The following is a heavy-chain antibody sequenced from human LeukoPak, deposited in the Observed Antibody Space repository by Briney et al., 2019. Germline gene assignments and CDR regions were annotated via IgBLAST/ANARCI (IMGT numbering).Heavy chain of an antibody. J-gene: IGHJ3*01. Sequence: SETLSLTCAVSGGSISSADYYWNWVRQPPGEGLEWIGYMYNSGRTYYNPSLKSRGTISLDTSKNQFSLRLTSVTDADTAVYYCNYYGSGSPDAFDFWGQGTMVTVSS. D-gene: IGHD3-10*01. V-gene: IGHV4-30-4*01. CDR3: NYYGSGSPDAFDF. CDR1: GGSISSADYY. CDR2: MYNSGRT.